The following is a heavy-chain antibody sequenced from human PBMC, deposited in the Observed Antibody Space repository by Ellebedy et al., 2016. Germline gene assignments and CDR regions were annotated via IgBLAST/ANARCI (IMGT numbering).Heavy chain of an antibody. Sequence: GGSLRLSXVASGLNVSRNYMSWVRQAPGKGLEWVAIIYSGGTTYYADSVEGRLTISRDNSKSTVYLQMNSLTAEDTASYYCARDLAWRGMDVWGQGTTVTVSS. CDR1: GLNVSRNY. D-gene: IGHD2-21*01. V-gene: IGHV3-53*01. CDR2: IYSGGTT. J-gene: IGHJ6*02. CDR3: ARDLAWRGMDV.